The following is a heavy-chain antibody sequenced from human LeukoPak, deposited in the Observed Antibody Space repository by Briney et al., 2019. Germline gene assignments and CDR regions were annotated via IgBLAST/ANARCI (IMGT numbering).Heavy chain of an antibody. CDR1: GFTFSSYG. J-gene: IGHJ4*02. Sequence: GGSLRLSCAASGFTFSSYGMHWVRQAPGKALEWVSSISGSGGSTYYADSVKGRFTISRDNSKNTLYLQINSLRAEDTAVYYCAKGAQGYCSGASCYPLDYWGQGTPVTVSS. CDR2: ISGSGGST. V-gene: IGHV3-23*01. D-gene: IGHD2-15*01. CDR3: AKGAQGYCSGASCYPLDY.